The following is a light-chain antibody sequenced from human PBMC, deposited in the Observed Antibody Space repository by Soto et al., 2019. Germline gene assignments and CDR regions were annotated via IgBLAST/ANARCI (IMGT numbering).Light chain of an antibody. Sequence: QSVLTQPPSASGSPGQSVTISCTGTSSDVGRYNYISWYQQRPGKAPKLIIYEVSKRPSGVPDRLSGFKYGNTASLTVSGLQAEDEADYYCSSYTSSSTLEVFGTGTKV. CDR1: SSDVGRYNY. J-gene: IGLJ1*01. V-gene: IGLV2-8*01. CDR3: SSYTSSSTLEV. CDR2: EVS.